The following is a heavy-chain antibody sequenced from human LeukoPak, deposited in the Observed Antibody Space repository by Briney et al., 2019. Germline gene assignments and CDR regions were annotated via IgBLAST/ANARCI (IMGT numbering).Heavy chain of an antibody. CDR1: GFTFSSYS. CDR3: ARDQVVTALLYYYYGMDV. D-gene: IGHD2-21*02. CDR2: ISSSSSTI. J-gene: IGHJ6*02. Sequence: PGGSLRLSCAASGFTFSSYSMNWVRQAPGKGLEWVSYISSSSSTIYYADSVKGRFTISRDNAKNSLYLQMNSLRDEDTAVYYCARDQVVTALLYYYYGMDVWGQGTTVTVSS. V-gene: IGHV3-48*02.